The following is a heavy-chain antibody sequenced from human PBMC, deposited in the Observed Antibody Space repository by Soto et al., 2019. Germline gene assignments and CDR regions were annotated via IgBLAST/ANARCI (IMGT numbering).Heavy chain of an antibody. V-gene: IGHV4-34*01. CDR3: ARTLWIPFDY. CDR1: GGSFSGYY. CDR2: INHSGST. D-gene: IGHD5-12*01. Sequence: SETLSLTCAVYGGSFSGYYWSWIRQPPGKGLEWIGEINHSGSTNYNPSLKSRVTISVDTSKSQFSLKLSSVAAADTAVYYCARTLWIPFDYWGQGTLVTVSS. J-gene: IGHJ4*02.